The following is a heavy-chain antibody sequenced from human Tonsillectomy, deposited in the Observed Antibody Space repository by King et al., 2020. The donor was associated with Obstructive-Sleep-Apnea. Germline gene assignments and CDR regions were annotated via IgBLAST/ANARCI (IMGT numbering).Heavy chain of an antibody. J-gene: IGHJ4*02. CDR2: IYHSGST. Sequence: QLQESGPGLVKPSGTLSLTCVVSGGSISSSNWWSWVRQPPGKGLEWIGEIYHSGSTNYNPSLKSRGTISVDKSKNQFSLSLNFVTAADTAVYYCARADDSSGYADYCGQGTLVTLSS. V-gene: IGHV4-4*02. CDR1: GGSISSSNW. CDR3: ARADDSSGYADY. D-gene: IGHD3-22*01.